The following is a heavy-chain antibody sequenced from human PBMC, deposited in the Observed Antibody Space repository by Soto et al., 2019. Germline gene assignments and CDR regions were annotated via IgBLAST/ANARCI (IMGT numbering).Heavy chain of an antibody. V-gene: IGHV3-30*18. Sequence: QVQLVESGGGVVQPGRSLRLSCAASGFTFSSYGKHWVRQAPGKGLEWVAVISYDGSNKYYADSVKGRFTISRDNSKNTLYLQMNSLRAEDTAVYYCAKDRDDYGDYVRGLDPWGQGTLVTVSS. CDR1: GFTFSSYG. CDR3: AKDRDDYGDYVRGLDP. CDR2: ISYDGSNK. J-gene: IGHJ5*02. D-gene: IGHD4-17*01.